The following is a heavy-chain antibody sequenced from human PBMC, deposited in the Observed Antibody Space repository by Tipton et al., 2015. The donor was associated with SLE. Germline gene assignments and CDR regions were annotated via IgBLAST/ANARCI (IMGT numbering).Heavy chain of an antibody. CDR1: GGSISGHY. V-gene: IGHV4-59*11. Sequence: TLSLTCTVSGGSISGHYCSWIRQPPGKGLEWIGYVYYSGNTDYNPSLRSRLTISVDTSKTQFSLKLSSVTAADTAVYYCASDASGWPDYWGQGTLVTVSS. CDR2: VYYSGNT. D-gene: IGHD6-19*01. CDR3: ASDASGWPDY. J-gene: IGHJ4*02.